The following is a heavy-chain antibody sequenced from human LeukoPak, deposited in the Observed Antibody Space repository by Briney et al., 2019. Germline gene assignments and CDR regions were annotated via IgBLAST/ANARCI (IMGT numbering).Heavy chain of an antibody. D-gene: IGHD4-17*01. V-gene: IGHV4-34*01. J-gene: IGHJ6*03. Sequence: PSETLSLTCAVYGGSFSGYYWSWIRQPPGKGLEWIGEINHSGRTNYNPSLKSRVTISVDTSKNQFSLKLNSVTAADTAVYYCARRRTVSIPYYSYYYMDVWGKGTTVTISS. CDR3: ARRRTVSIPYYSYYYMDV. CDR2: INHSGRT. CDR1: GGSFSGYY.